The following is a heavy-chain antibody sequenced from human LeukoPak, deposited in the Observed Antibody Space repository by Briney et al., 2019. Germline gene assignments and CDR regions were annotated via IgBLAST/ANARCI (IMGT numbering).Heavy chain of an antibody. J-gene: IGHJ4*02. V-gene: IGHV3-7*01. CDR2: IKQDGSEK. Sequence: PGGSLRLSCAASGFTFSSYWMSWVRQAPGKGLEWVANIKQDGSEKYYVDSVKGRFTISRDNAKNSLHLQMNSLRAEDTAVYYCARALWSLYFDYWGQGTLVTVSS. CDR1: GFTFSSYW. D-gene: IGHD3-10*01. CDR3: ARALWSLYFDY.